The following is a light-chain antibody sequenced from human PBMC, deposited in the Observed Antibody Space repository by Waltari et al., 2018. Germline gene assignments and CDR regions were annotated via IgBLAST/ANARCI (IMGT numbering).Light chain of an antibody. V-gene: IGKV1-5*03. Sequence: DIQMTQSPSTLSASVGDRVTITCRASQSFSTWLAWYQQKPGKPPRPLIYKASTLDSGVPSRCSGSGSGSEFTLTITSLQPDDFATYFCQQYNNYPWTFGQGTKVEIK. J-gene: IGKJ1*01. CDR3: QQYNNYPWT. CDR1: QSFSTW. CDR2: KAS.